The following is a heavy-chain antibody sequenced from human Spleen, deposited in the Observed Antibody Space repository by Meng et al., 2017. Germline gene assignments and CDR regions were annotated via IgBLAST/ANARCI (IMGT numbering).Heavy chain of an antibody. J-gene: IGHJ1*01. CDR1: AGSLSGYY. CDR3: ARGARNYARKYFQH. Sequence: VQRQRWGAGLLKPSDTPSLTCAVYAGSLSGYYWSWLRQPPGKGLEWIGEINHSGSTNYNPSLKSRVTIPVDTSKNQFSLKLSSVTAADTAVYYCARGARNYARKYFQHWGQGTLVTVSS. CDR2: INHSGST. D-gene: IGHD1-7*01. V-gene: IGHV4-34*01.